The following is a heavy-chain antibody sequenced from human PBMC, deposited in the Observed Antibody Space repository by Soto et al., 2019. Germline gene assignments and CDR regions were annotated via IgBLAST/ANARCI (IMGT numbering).Heavy chain of an antibody. CDR3: VKGRNWASGSDY. V-gene: IGHV3-21*04. Sequence: GGSLRLSCAASGFTFSTYAMAWVRQAPGKGLEWVSYINSRSMNTNYAEPVKGRFTISRDNSKNLLYLQMNSLRVEDTAVYYCVKGRNWASGSDYRGQGTLVTVSS. J-gene: IGHJ4*02. D-gene: IGHD7-27*01. CDR2: INSRSMNT. CDR1: GFTFSTYA.